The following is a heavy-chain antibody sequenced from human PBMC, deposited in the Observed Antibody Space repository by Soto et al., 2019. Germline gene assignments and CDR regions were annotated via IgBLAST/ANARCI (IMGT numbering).Heavy chain of an antibody. Sequence: QVHLVQSGAEVKKPGASVKVSCKASGYTFTSYGITWVRQAPGQGLEWMGWISAHNGNTDYTQKLQGRVIVTSDTYTSPAYTELSCLISDDSAVYYRARGRYGDYWGQGALVTVSS. CDR2: ISAHNGNT. CDR1: GYTFTSYG. V-gene: IGHV1-18*01. J-gene: IGHJ4*02. CDR3: ARGRYGDY. D-gene: IGHD1-1*01.